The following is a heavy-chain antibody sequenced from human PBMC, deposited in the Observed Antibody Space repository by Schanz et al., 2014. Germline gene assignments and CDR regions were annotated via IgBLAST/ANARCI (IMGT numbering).Heavy chain of an antibody. V-gene: IGHV3-7*03. CDR3: AKEGGTVTYSYYGMDV. CDR2: IKQDGSAK. J-gene: IGHJ6*02. CDR1: GFTFSRYW. D-gene: IGHD4-17*01. Sequence: EVQLVESGGGLVQPGGSLRLSCAASGFTFSRYWMTWVRQAPGKGLEWVANIKQDGSAKNYVDSVKGRFTISRDNSKNTLYLQMNSLRAEDTAVYYCAKEGGTVTYSYYGMDVWGQGTTVTVSS.